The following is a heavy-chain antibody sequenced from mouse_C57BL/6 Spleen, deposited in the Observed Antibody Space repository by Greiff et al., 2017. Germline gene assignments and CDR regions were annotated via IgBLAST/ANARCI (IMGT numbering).Heavy chain of an antibody. CDR1: GYTFTSYW. V-gene: IGHV1-55*01. CDR2: IYPGSGST. D-gene: IGHD2-3*01. CDR3: ARGEGWLPFDY. J-gene: IGHJ2*01. Sequence: QVHVKQSGAELVKPGASVKMSCKASGYTFTSYWITWVKQRPGQGLEWIGDIYPGSGSTNYNEKFKSKATLTVDTSSSTAYMQLSSLTSEDSAVYYCARGEGWLPFDYWGQGTTLTVSS.